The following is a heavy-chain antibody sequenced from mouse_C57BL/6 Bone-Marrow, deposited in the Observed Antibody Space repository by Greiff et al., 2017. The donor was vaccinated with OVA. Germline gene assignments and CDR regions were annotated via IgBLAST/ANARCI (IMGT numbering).Heavy chain of an antibody. CDR2: IYPGGGYT. V-gene: IGHV1-63*01. CDR3: ARRDYYGSSSGWFAY. D-gene: IGHD1-1*01. Sequence: VKVVESGAELVRPGTSVKMSCKASGYTFTNYWIGWAKQRPGHGLEWIGDIYPGGGYTNYNEKFKGKATLTADKSSSTAYMQFSSLTSEDSAIYYCARRDYYGSSSGWFAYWGQGTLVTVSA. CDR1: GYTFTNYW. J-gene: IGHJ3*01.